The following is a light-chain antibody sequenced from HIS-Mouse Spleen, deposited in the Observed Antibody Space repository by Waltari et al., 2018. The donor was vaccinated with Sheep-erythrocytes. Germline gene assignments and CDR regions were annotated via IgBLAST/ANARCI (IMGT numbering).Light chain of an antibody. J-gene: IGLJ3*02. CDR3: CSYAGSYTFWV. V-gene: IGLV2-11*01. CDR2: DVS. Sequence: QSALTQPRSVSGSPGQSVTISCTGTSSDVGGYNYVSWYQQHPDKAPKLMIYDVSKRSAGVPDRFPGSKSGNTASLTISGLQAEDEADYYCCSYAGSYTFWVFGGGTKLTVL. CDR1: SSDVGGYNY.